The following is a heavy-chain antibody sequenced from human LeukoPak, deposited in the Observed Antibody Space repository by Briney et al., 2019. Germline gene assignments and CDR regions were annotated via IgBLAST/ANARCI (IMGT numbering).Heavy chain of an antibody. CDR2: IYHSGST. J-gene: IGHJ4*02. D-gene: IGHD3-10*01. Sequence: SETLSLTCAVSGYSISSGYYWGWIRQPPGKGLEWIGSIYHSGSTYYNPSLKSRVTISVDTSKNQFSLKLSSVTAADTAVYYCARGDYYGSGSYHYWGQGTLVTVSS. CDR1: GYSISSGYY. CDR3: ARGDYYGSGSYHY. V-gene: IGHV4-38-2*01.